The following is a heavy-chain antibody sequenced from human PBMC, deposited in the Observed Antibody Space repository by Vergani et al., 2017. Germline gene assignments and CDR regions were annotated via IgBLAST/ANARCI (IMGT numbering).Heavy chain of an antibody. D-gene: IGHD3-16*01. J-gene: IGHJ4*02. Sequence: EVQLLESGGGLVQPGGSLRLSCAASGFTFSSYAMSWVRTAPGKGLEWVSAISGSGGSKYYADSVKGRFTISRYNSKNTLYLQMNSLRAEDTAVYYCAKDDYDYVWGSYALQWFDYWGQGTLVTVSS. CDR1: GFTFSSYA. CDR2: ISGSGGSK. V-gene: IGHV3-23*01. CDR3: AKDDYDYVWGSYALQWFDY.